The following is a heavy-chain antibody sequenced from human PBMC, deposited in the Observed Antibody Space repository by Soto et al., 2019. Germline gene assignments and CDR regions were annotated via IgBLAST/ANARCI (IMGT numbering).Heavy chain of an antibody. D-gene: IGHD6-19*01. V-gene: IGHV3-30*18. CDR1: GFTFSSYG. Sequence: GALRLSCAASGFTFSSYGMHWVRQAPGKGLEWVALISYDGSNKYYADSVKGRFTISRDNSKNTLYLQMNSLRAEDTAVYYCAKERSSGWSDSFDIWGQGTMVTVSS. CDR2: ISYDGSNK. J-gene: IGHJ3*02. CDR3: AKERSSGWSDSFDI.